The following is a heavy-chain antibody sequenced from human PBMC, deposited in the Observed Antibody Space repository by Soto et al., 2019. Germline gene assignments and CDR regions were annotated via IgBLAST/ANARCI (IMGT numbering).Heavy chain of an antibody. V-gene: IGHV1-18*01. CDR3: ARDPGKYSSSWYALYYYYGMDV. Sequence: QVQLVQSGAEVKKPGASVKVSCKASGYTFTSYGISWVRQAPGQGLEWMGWISAYNGNTNYAQKLQGRVTMTTDTSTSTAYMELRSLRSDDTAVYYCARDPGKYSSSWYALYYYYGMDVCGQGTTVTVSS. J-gene: IGHJ6*02. CDR1: GYTFTSYG. CDR2: ISAYNGNT. D-gene: IGHD6-13*01.